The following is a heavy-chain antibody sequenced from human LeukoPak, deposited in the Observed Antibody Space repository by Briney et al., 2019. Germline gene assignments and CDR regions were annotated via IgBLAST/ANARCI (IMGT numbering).Heavy chain of an antibody. CDR3: ARQDGYNPLA. Sequence: SSVKVSLKASGYTFTNYDINWVRQATGQGLEWMGWMNPNSGNTGYAQKFQGTVTMTRNTSMSTVYMELSSLRSEDTAVYYCARQDGYNPLAWRQRTLHTVPT. CDR1: GYTFTNYD. CDR2: MNPNSGNT. J-gene: IGHJ5*02. D-gene: IGHD5-24*01. V-gene: IGHV1-8*01.